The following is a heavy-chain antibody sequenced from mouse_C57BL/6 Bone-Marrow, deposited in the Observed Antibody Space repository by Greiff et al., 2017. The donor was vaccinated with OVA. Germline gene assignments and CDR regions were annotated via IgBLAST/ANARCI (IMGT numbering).Heavy chain of an antibody. CDR3: ARSEDYYGSSYVGY. CDR1: GYAFTNYL. CDR2: INPGSGGT. Sequence: VQLQQSGAELVRPGTSVKVSCKASGYAFTNYLIEWVKQRPGQGLEWIGVINPGSGGTNYNEKFKGKATLTADKSSSTAYMQLSSLTSEDSAVYFCARSEDYYGSSYVGYWGQGTTLTVSS. V-gene: IGHV1-54*01. D-gene: IGHD1-1*01. J-gene: IGHJ2*01.